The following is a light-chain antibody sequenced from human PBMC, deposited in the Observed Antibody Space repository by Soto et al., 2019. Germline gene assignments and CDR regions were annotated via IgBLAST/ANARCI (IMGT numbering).Light chain of an antibody. J-gene: IGKJ1*01. V-gene: IGKV1-5*03. CDR1: QSISIW. CDR3: QQYNSDST. CDR2: KAS. Sequence: QMTQSPSTLSASVGDRVTITCRASQSISIWLAWYQQKPGRAPKLLIQKASSLESEVPSRFSGSGSGTEFTLTINSLQPDDSATYYCQQYNSDSTFGQGTKVEIK.